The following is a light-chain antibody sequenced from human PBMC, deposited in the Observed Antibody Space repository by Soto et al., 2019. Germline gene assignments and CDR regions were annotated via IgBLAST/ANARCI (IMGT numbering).Light chain of an antibody. J-gene: IGKJ5*01. V-gene: IGKV3-20*01. CDR2: GAS. CDR3: QQYGSSPST. CDR1: QSVSSSY. Sequence: EIVLTQSPGTLSLFPGERATLSCRASQSVSSSYLAWYQQKPGQAPRLLINGASSRATGIPDRFSGSGSGTDFTLTITRLEPEDFAVYYCQQYGSSPSTFGQGTRLEIK.